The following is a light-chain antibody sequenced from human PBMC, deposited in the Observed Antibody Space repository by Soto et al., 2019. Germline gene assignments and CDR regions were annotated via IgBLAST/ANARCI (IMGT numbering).Light chain of an antibody. CDR1: QSVSSAF. Sequence: EIGLTQSPGTLSLSPGERATLSCRASQSVSSAFLAWYHRKPGQAPRLLIYHASSRVTGIPDRFSGSGSGTDFTLTISRLKPDAFAVYYCQQYATSPLTFGGGTKVEI. CDR3: QQYATSPLT. J-gene: IGKJ4*01. CDR2: HAS. V-gene: IGKV3-20*01.